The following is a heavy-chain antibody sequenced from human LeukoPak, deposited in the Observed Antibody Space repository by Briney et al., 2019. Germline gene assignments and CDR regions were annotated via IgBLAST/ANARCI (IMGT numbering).Heavy chain of an antibody. V-gene: IGHV3-48*01. J-gene: IGHJ4*02. CDR3: ARDGRTYYYDSSALGQPTHLDY. Sequence: PGGSLRLSCAASGFTFSSYSMNWVRQAPGKGLEWVSYISSSSSTIYYADSVKGRFTISRDNAKNSLYLQMNSLRAEDTAVYYCARDGRTYYYDSSALGQPTHLDYWGQGTLVTVSS. D-gene: IGHD3-22*01. CDR1: GFTFSSYS. CDR2: ISSSSSTI.